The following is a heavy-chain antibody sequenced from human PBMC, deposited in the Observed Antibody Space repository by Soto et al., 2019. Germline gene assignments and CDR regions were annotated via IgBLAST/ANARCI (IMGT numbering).Heavy chain of an antibody. D-gene: IGHD7-27*01. V-gene: IGHV4-34*01. Sequence: QVQLQQWGAGLLKPSETLSLTCAVYGGSFSGYYWSWIRQPPGKGLEWIGEINHSGSTNYNPSLKIRVTISVDTSKNQFSLKLSSVTAADTAVYYCARGTANWASFGYYYYMDVWGKGTTVTVSS. J-gene: IGHJ6*03. CDR2: INHSGST. CDR3: ARGTANWASFGYYYYMDV. CDR1: GGSFSGYY.